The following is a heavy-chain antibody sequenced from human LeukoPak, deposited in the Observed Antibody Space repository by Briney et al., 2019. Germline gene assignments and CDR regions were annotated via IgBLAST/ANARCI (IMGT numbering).Heavy chain of an antibody. Sequence: GASVKVSCKASGYTFTSYGISWVRQAPGQGLEWMGWISAYNGNTNYAQKLQGRVTMTTDTSTSTAYMELRSLRSDDTAVYYCARVHIVVVPAASDYWGQGTLATVSS. V-gene: IGHV1-18*01. J-gene: IGHJ4*02. CDR1: GYTFTSYG. D-gene: IGHD2-2*01. CDR3: ARVHIVVVPAASDY. CDR2: ISAYNGNT.